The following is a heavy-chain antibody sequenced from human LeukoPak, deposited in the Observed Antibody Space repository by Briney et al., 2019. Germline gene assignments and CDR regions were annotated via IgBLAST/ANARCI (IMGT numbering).Heavy chain of an antibody. J-gene: IGHJ4*02. CDR2: IWYGGSNK. CDR1: GFTFSSYG. CDR3: ATTGYSSTDY. V-gene: IGHV3-33*08. Sequence: GGSLRLSCAASGFTFSSYGMHWVRQAPGKGLEWVAVIWYGGSNKYYADSVKGRFTISRDNSKNTLYLQMNSLRAEDTAVYYCATTGYSSTDYWGQGTLVTVSS. D-gene: IGHD6-13*01.